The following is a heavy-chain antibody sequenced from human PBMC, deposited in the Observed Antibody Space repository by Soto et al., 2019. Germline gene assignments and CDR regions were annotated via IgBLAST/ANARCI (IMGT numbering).Heavy chain of an antibody. V-gene: IGHV4-59*01. CDR2: IYYSGST. Sequence: SETLSLTCTVSGGSISSYYWSWIRQPPGKGLEWIGYIYYSGSTNYNPSLKSRVTISVDTSKNQFFLKLSSVTAADTAVYYCARAYKNDFWSGYSNWFDPWGQGTLVTVSS. D-gene: IGHD3-3*01. J-gene: IGHJ5*02. CDR1: GGSISSYY. CDR3: ARAYKNDFWSGYSNWFDP.